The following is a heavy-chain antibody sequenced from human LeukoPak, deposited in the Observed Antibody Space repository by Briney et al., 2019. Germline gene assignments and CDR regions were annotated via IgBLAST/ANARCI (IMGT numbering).Heavy chain of an antibody. CDR3: ARSAGTTVTTRPPLY. CDR2: ISYDGSNK. Sequence: GRSLRLSCAASGFTFSSYAMHWVRQAPGKGLEWVAVISYDGSNKYYADSVKGRFTISRDNSKNTLYLQMNSLRAEDTAVYYCARSAGTTVTTRPPLYWGQGTLVTVSS. V-gene: IGHV3-30-3*01. CDR1: GFTFSSYA. J-gene: IGHJ4*02. D-gene: IGHD4-17*01.